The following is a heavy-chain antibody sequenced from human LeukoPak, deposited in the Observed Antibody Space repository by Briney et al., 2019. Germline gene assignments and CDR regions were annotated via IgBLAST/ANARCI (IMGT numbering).Heavy chain of an antibody. CDR3: ARASTPLGLTTVTTVGYYYYGMDV. V-gene: IGHV3-21*04. CDR1: GFTFSSYS. J-gene: IGHJ6*02. Sequence: GGSLRLSCAASGFTFSSYSMNWVRQAPGKGLEWVSSISSSSSYIYYADSVKGRFTISRDNAKNSLYLQMNSLRAEDTALYHCARASTPLGLTTVTTVGYYYYGMDVWGQGTTVTVSS. D-gene: IGHD4-17*01. CDR2: ISSSSSYI.